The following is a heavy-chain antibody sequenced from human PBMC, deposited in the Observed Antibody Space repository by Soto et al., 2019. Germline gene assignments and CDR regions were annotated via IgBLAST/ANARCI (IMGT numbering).Heavy chain of an antibody. CDR1: SGSISSTSYY. J-gene: IGHJ4*02. D-gene: IGHD4-17*01. V-gene: IGHV4-39*01. CDR2: IHHSGST. CDR3: ARHKYGDNNGLEY. Sequence: PSETLSLTCTVTSGSISSTSYYWSWIRQPPGKGLEWIGSIHHSGSTFSNPSLKGRVTISIDTSKNQFSLKVGSVTAADTAVYYCARHKYGDNNGLEYWGQGTLVTVS.